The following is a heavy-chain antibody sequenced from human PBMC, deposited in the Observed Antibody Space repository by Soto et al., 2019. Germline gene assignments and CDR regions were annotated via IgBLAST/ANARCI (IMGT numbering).Heavy chain of an antibody. CDR2: MNHDGRAI. V-gene: IGHV3-74*03. CDR3: VTRLSQY. CDR1: GFTFSSSW. J-gene: IGHJ4*02. Sequence: GSLTLSCAVSGFTFSSSWLHWVRQGPWKGLGWVSHMNHDGRAIPHADSVKGRFPTPKANAQNIQYLEMNSLRAVDTALYYCVTRLSQYWVQRTL. D-gene: IGHD2-15*01.